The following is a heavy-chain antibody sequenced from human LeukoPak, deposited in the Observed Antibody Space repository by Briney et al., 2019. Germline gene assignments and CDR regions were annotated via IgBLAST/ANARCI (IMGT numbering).Heavy chain of an antibody. CDR2: ISTDGSNK. CDR3: AKDSSSSWFGGDSQ. CDR1: GFTFSSYG. V-gene: IGHV3-30*18. J-gene: IGHJ4*02. D-gene: IGHD2-2*01. Sequence: PGRSLRLSCAASGFTFSSYGMHWVRQAPGKGLEWVALISTDGSNKDYADSVKGRFTISRDNSKNIVYLQMNSLRAEDTAVYYCAKDSSSSWFGGDSQWGQGTLVTVSS.